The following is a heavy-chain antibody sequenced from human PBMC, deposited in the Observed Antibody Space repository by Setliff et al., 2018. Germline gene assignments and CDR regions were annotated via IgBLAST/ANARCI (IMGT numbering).Heavy chain of an antibody. Sequence: PGGSLRLSCAASGFIFGSDYMGWIRQTPGKGLEWVANIRHDGGDINYVDSVKGRFTISRDNAENSLYLQMDILRVEDTAIYYCARAAAPAGGRVHYDLWGQGTLVTVSS. J-gene: IGHJ4*02. D-gene: IGHD6-13*01. CDR2: IRHDGGDI. CDR3: ARAAAPAGGRVHYDL. CDR1: GFIFGSDY. V-gene: IGHV3-7*03.